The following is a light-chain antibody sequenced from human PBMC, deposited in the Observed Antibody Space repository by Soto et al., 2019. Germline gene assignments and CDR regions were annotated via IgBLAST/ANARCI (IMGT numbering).Light chain of an antibody. CDR1: QSVSSS. V-gene: IGKV3-15*01. Sequence: EIVMTQSPATLSVSPGETATLSCRASQSVSSSLAWYQQTPGRAPRLLIYGASTRATGIPTRFSGSGSETEFTLTISSLQSEDFAVYYCQQYNNWPPLTFGGGTKVEIK. J-gene: IGKJ4*01. CDR2: GAS. CDR3: QQYNNWPPLT.